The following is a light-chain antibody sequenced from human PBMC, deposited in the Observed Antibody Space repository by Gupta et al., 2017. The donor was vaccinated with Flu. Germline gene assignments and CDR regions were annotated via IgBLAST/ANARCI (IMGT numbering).Light chain of an antibody. Sequence: SYELTQPPSVSVSPRKKASITCSGANLGDKYACWYQQKPGQSPVLVIYQDSKRPSGIPERFSGSNSGNTATLTISGTQAMDEADYYCQAWDSSSDVVFGGGTKLTVL. J-gene: IGLJ2*01. CDR2: QDS. CDR3: QAWDSSSDVV. V-gene: IGLV3-1*01. CDR1: NLGDKY.